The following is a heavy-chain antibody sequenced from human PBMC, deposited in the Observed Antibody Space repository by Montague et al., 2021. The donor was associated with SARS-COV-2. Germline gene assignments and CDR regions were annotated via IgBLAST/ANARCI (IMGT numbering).Heavy chain of an antibody. CDR2: ISHSGSA. J-gene: IGHJ5*02. CDR3: TRGAPGS. D-gene: IGHD6-25*01. CDR1: GGSFSDYN. Sequence: SETLSLTCAVYGGSFSDYNWTWIRQSPGKGLEWLGQISHSGSANYNPSLKSRVTISVDTAKNQFSLKLNSVNVADTAVYYCTRGAPGSWGQGTLGTVSS. V-gene: IGHV4-34*01.